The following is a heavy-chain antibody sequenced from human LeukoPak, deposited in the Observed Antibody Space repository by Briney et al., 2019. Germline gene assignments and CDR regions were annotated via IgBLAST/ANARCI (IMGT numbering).Heavy chain of an antibody. CDR1: GYSFTDYY. J-gene: IGHJ6*03. CDR3: ARVAAEVVGVPGAIGFGWLRRDYYYMDV. CDR2: INPDSGGT. V-gene: IGHV1-2*02. Sequence: GASVKVSCKASGYSFTDYYMHWVRQAPGQGLEWMGWINPDSGGTNYAQKFQGRVTMTRDTSISTAYMELSSLRSDDTAVYYCARVAAEVVGVPGAIGFGWLRRDYYYMDVWGKGTTVTVSS. D-gene: IGHD2-2*02.